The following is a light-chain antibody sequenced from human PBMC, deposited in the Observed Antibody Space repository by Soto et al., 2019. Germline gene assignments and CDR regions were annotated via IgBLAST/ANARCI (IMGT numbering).Light chain of an antibody. J-gene: IGKJ2*01. CDR1: QSISDY. CDR3: QQSYGTPHT. CDR2: SAS. Sequence: DFQMTQSPSSLSASVGDNITITCRASQSISDYLNWYQQKPGKAPKLLIYSASSLQSGVPSRFSGGGLETDFTLTISALQPEDFATYYCQQSYGTPHTFGQGTKL. V-gene: IGKV1-39*01.